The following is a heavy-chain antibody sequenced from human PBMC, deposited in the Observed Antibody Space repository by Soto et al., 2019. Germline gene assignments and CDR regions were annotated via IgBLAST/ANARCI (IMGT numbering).Heavy chain of an antibody. J-gene: IGHJ3*02. D-gene: IGHD4-17*01. V-gene: IGHV4-59*08. Sequence: PSETLSLTCTVSGGSITSYYWSWIRQPPGKGLEWIGYIYYSGRANYNPSLKSRVTISVDTSKNQFSLNLSSVTAADTAVYYCGRGDYANAFDIWGQGTMVTVSS. CDR1: GGSITSYY. CDR3: GRGDYANAFDI. CDR2: IYYSGRA.